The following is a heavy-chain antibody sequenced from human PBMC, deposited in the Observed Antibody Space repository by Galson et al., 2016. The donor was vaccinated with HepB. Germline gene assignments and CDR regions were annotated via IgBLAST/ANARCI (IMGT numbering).Heavy chain of an antibody. CDR2: ISAYDGNT. V-gene: IGHV1-18*01. CDR1: GYTFRSYA. D-gene: IGHD3-16*02. CDR3: TRGSYRRPVADREDY. J-gene: IGHJ4*02. Sequence: SVKVSCKASGYTFRSYAISWVRQAPGQGLEWMGWISAYDGNTNYAQKFQGRVTMTTDASTSTAYMELRSLGSDDTAIYFCTRGSYRRPVADREDYWGQGTLVTVSS.